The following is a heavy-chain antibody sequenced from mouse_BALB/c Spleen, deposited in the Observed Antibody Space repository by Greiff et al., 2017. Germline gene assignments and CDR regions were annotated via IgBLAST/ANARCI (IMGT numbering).Heavy chain of an antibody. CDR1: GFTFSSYG. CDR2: INSNGGST. CDR3: ARDYPTGAMDY. J-gene: IGHJ4*01. D-gene: IGHD1-1*01. V-gene: IGHV5-6-3*01. Sequence: EVKLVESGGGLVQPGGSLKLSCAASGFTFSSYGMSWVRQTPDKRLELVATINSNGGSTYYPDSVKGRFTISRDNAKNTLYLQMSSLKSEDTAMYYCARDYPTGAMDYWGQGTSVTVSS.